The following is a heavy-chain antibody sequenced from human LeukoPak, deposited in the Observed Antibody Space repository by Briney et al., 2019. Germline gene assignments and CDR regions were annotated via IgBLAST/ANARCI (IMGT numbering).Heavy chain of an antibody. V-gene: IGHV4-34*01. CDR2: IDHSGST. CDR3: ASRGYCSSTSCYRFDY. Sequence: SETLSLTCAVYGGSFSGYYWSWIRQPPGKGLEWIGEIDHSGSTNYNPSLKSRVTISVDTSKNQFSLKLSSVTAADTAVYYCASRGYCSSTSCYRFDYRGQGTLVTVSS. CDR1: GGSFSGYY. D-gene: IGHD2-2*02. J-gene: IGHJ4*02.